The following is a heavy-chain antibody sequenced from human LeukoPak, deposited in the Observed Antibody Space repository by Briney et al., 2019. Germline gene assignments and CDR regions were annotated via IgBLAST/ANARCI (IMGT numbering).Heavy chain of an antibody. CDR3: ARDKTSGEGV. J-gene: IGHJ4*02. CDR1: GGTFSSYA. D-gene: IGHD2-2*01. V-gene: IGHV1-69*05. CDR2: IIPIFGTA. Sequence: ASVKVSCKASGGTFSSYAISWVRQAPGQGLEWMGRIIPIFGTANYAQKFQGRVTITTDESTRTAYMELSSLRSEDTAVYYCARDKTSGEGVWGQGTLVTVSS.